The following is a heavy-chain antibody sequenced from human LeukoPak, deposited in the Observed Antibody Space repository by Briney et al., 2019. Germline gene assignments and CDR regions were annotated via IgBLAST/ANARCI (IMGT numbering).Heavy chain of an antibody. Sequence: ASVKVSCKASGYTFTGYYMHWVRQAPGQGLEWMGWINPNSGGTNYAQKFQGRVTMTRDTSISTAYMELSRLRSDDTAVYFCARDWEWLLPYGWFDPWGQGTLVTVSS. J-gene: IGHJ5*02. V-gene: IGHV1-2*02. D-gene: IGHD6-19*01. CDR2: INPNSGGT. CDR1: GYTFTGYY. CDR3: ARDWEWLLPYGWFDP.